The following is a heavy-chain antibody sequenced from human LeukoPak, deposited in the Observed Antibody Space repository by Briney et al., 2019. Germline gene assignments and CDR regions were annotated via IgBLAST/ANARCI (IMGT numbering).Heavy chain of an antibody. J-gene: IGHJ4*02. CDR2: ISSSSSYI. Sequence: PGGSLRLSCAASGFTFSSYSMNWVRQAPGKGLEWVSSISSSSSYIYYADSVKGRFTISRDNAKNSLYLQMNGLRAEDTAVYYCAREGGAAAGYFDYWGQGTLVTVSS. V-gene: IGHV3-21*01. CDR3: AREGGAAAGYFDY. D-gene: IGHD6-13*01. CDR1: GFTFSSYS.